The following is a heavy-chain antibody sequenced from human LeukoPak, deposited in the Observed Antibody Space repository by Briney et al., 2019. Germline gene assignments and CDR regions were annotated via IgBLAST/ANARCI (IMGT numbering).Heavy chain of an antibody. D-gene: IGHD3-22*01. CDR3: ARDRRDYYDSSGYLAYWYFDL. V-gene: IGHV1-69*13. CDR1: GGTFSSYA. Sequence: ASVKVSCKASGGTFSSYAISWVRQAPGQGLEWMGGIIPIFGTANYAQKFQGRVTITADESTSTAYMELSSLRSEDTAVYYCARDRRDYYDSSGYLAYWYFDLWGRGTLVTVSS. CDR2: IIPIFGTA. J-gene: IGHJ2*01.